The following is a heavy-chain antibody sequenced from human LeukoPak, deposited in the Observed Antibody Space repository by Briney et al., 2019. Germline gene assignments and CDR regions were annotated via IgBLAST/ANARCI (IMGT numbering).Heavy chain of an antibody. CDR1: GFTLSSYA. J-gene: IGHJ4*02. Sequence: GGSLRLSCAASGFTLSSYAVSWVRQAPGKGLEWVSAISGSGGSTYYADSVKGRFTISRDNSKNTLYLQMNSLRAEDTAVYYCAKDRGAVAGEIFDYWGQGTLVTVSS. D-gene: IGHD6-19*01. CDR2: ISGSGGST. CDR3: AKDRGAVAGEIFDY. V-gene: IGHV3-23*01.